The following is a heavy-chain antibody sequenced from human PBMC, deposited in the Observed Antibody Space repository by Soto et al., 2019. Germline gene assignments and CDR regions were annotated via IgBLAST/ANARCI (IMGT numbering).Heavy chain of an antibody. CDR1: GFTFSSYA. Sequence: GGSLRLSCAASGFTFSSYAMSWVRQAPGKGLEWVSAISGSGGSTYYADSVKGRFTISRDNSKNTLYLQMNSLRAEDTAVYYCAKDYYDSSGYGSYYYYYGMDVWGQGTAVTVSS. J-gene: IGHJ6*02. V-gene: IGHV3-23*01. CDR3: AKDYYDSSGYGSYYYYYGMDV. D-gene: IGHD3-22*01. CDR2: ISGSGGST.